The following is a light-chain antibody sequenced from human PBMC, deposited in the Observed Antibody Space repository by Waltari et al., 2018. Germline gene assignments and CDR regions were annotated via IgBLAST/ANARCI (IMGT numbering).Light chain of an antibody. CDR3: QQSYSTPPLT. CDR1: QSISKA. CDR2: DAS. V-gene: IGKV1-39*01. J-gene: IGKJ4*01. Sequence: DIQLTQSPSSLSAAVGDRVTITCRASQSISKALNWYQQKPGRAPKALIFDASSLLSGVPARFTGRGSGTDFTLTISSLQPEDFATYYCQQSYSTPPLTFGGGTKVEIK.